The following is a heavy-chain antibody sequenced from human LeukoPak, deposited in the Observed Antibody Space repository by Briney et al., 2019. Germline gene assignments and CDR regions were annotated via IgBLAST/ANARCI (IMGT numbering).Heavy chain of an antibody. Sequence: SETLSLTCTVSGGSISSYYWSWIRQPPGKGLEWIGYIYNTGRTNYNPSLKSRVTISLDTSKNQFSLKLSSVSAADTAVYYCARQSVEMSTISYFDNWGQGTLVTVSS. D-gene: IGHD5-24*01. V-gene: IGHV4-59*01. J-gene: IGHJ4*02. CDR3: ARQSVEMSTISYFDN. CDR2: IYNTGRT. CDR1: GGSISSYY.